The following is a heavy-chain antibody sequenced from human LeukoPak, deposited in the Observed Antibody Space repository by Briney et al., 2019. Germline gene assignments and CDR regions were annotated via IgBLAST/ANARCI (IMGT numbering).Heavy chain of an antibody. CDR2: IYTSGST. Sequence: PSETLSLTCTVSGGSISSYYWSWIRQPPGKGLEWIGYIYTSGSTNYNPSLKSRVTISVDTSKNQFSLKLSSVTAADTAVYYCARQGYYYDSSGYSWYFDLWSRGTLVTVSS. CDR3: ARQGYYYDSSGYSWYFDL. CDR1: GGSISSYY. V-gene: IGHV4-4*09. J-gene: IGHJ2*01. D-gene: IGHD3-22*01.